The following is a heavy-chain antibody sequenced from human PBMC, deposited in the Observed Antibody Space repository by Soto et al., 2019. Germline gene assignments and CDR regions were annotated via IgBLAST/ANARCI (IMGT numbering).Heavy chain of an antibody. Sequence: ASVKVSCKASGYTFTGYYMHWVRQAPGQGLEWMGWINPNSGGTNYAPKFQGRVTMTRDTSISTAYMELSRLRSDDTAVYYCARGFRYCSGGSCYYYYYGMDVWGQGTTVTVSS. CDR2: INPNSGGT. CDR1: GYTFTGYY. J-gene: IGHJ6*02. D-gene: IGHD2-15*01. CDR3: ARGFRYCSGGSCYYYYYGMDV. V-gene: IGHV1-2*02.